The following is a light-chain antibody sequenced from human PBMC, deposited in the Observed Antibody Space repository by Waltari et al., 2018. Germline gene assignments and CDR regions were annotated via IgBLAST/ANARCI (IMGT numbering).Light chain of an antibody. CDR1: SSDVGGHNY. V-gene: IGLV2-11*01. Sequence: QSALTQPRSVSGSPGQSVSISCTGTSSDVGGHNYVSWYQHHPGKAPKLIIYDVSERPSGVPARFSGSKSVNTASLTISGLQAEDEADYHCWSYAGTYTYVFGTGTEVTVL. CDR2: DVS. J-gene: IGLJ1*01. CDR3: WSYAGTYTYV.